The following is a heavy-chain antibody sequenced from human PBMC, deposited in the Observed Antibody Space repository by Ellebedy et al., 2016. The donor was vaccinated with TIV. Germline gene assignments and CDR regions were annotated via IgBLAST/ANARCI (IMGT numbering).Heavy chain of an antibody. Sequence: ASVKVSCKASGYTFTSYAMHWVRQAPGQRLEWMGWINAGNGNTKYSQKLQGRVTITRDTSASTAYMELSSLRSEDTAVYYCASLQGSTSFLYYWGQGTLVTVSS. J-gene: IGHJ4*02. CDR2: INAGNGNT. V-gene: IGHV1-3*01. CDR3: ASLQGSTSFLYY. D-gene: IGHD2-2*01. CDR1: GYTFTSYA.